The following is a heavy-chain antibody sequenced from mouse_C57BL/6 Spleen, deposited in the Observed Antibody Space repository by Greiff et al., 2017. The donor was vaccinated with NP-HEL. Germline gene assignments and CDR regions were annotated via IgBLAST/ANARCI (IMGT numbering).Heavy chain of an antibody. CDR3: GSPHYYGSSAAWFAY. Sequence: EVMLVESGGGLVQPKGSLKLSCAASGFSFNTYAMNWVRQAPGKGLEWVARIRSKSNNYATYYADSVKDRFTISRDDSESMLYLQMNNLKTEDTAMYYCGSPHYYGSSAAWFAYGGKGTLVTVS. V-gene: IGHV10-1*01. CDR2: IRSKSNNYAT. J-gene: IGHJ3*01. CDR1: GFSFNTYA. D-gene: IGHD1-1*01.